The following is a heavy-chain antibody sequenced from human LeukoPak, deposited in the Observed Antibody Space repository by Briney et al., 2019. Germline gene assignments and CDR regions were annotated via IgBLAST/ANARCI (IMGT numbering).Heavy chain of an antibody. CDR3: AKSYYYGSGSYTPHNYFDY. Sequence: GGSLRLSCAASGFIFSSYAVSWVRQAPGKGLEWVSAISGSGGSTYYADSVKGRFTISRDNSKNTLYLQMNSLRAEDTAVYYCAKSYYYGSGSYTPHNYFDYWGQGTLVTVSS. D-gene: IGHD3-10*01. V-gene: IGHV3-23*01. CDR2: ISGSGGST. J-gene: IGHJ4*02. CDR1: GFIFSSYA.